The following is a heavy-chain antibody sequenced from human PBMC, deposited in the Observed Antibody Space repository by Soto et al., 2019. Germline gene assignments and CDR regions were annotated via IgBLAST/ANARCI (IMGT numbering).Heavy chain of an antibody. CDR1: GFTFSHYN. Sequence: VGSLRLSCTASGFTFSHYNMNWVRQTPGKGLEWVSTISRDAANTHYADSVKGRFTISRDNSKNTLYLQMSSLRGEDTALYYCAKDPSTGYADHWGQGTLVTVSS. D-gene: IGHD3-9*01. J-gene: IGHJ4*02. CDR2: ISRDAANT. CDR3: AKDPSTGYADH. V-gene: IGHV3-23*01.